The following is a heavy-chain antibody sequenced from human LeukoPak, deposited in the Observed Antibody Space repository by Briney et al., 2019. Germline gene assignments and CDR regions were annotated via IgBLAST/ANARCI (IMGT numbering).Heavy chain of an antibody. CDR1: GGSISSYY. D-gene: IGHD1-26*01. J-gene: IGHJ6*02. CDR2: IYYSGST. CDR3: ARVPRLSGSYYGNYYYGMDV. V-gene: IGHV4-59*01. Sequence: SETLSLTCTVSGGSISSYYWSWIRQPPGKGLEWIGYIYYSGSTNYNPSLKSRVTISVGTSKNQFSLKLSSVTAADTAVYYCARVPRLSGSYYGNYYYGMDVWGQGTTVTVSS.